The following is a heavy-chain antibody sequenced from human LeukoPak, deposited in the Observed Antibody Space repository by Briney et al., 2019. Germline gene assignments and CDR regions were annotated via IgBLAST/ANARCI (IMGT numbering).Heavy chain of an antibody. J-gene: IGHJ4*02. D-gene: IGHD6-13*01. CDR2: IYPGDSDT. CDR1: GYSFTNYW. Sequence: GESLKISCKGSGYSFTNYWIGWVRQMPGKGLEWMGIIYPGDSDTRYSPSFQGQVTISADKSVSTAYLQWSSLKASDTAMYYCARQRTPNRIEAAANWGQGTLVTVSS. V-gene: IGHV5-51*01. CDR3: ARQRTPNRIEAAAN.